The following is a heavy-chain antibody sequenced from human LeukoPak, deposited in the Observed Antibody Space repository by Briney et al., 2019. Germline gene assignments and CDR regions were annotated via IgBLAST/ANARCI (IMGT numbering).Heavy chain of an antibody. CDR3: ARDSHGIYSGSYWGSAFDI. V-gene: IGHV3-7*01. CDR2: IGEDGSEK. CDR1: GFTFSSYW. Sequence: GGSLRLSCAASGFTFSSYWMTWVRQAPGKGLEWVANIGEDGSEKYYVDSVKGRFTISRDNAKNSLYLQVNSLRAEDTAVYYCARDSHGIYSGSYWGSAFDIWGQGTMVTVSS. D-gene: IGHD1-26*01. J-gene: IGHJ3*02.